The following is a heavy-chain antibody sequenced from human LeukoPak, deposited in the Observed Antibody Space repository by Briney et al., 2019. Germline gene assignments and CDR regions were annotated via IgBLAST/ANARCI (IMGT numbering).Heavy chain of an antibody. Sequence: PGRSLRLSCAASGFTFDDYAMHWVRQAPGKGLEWVSGISWNSGSIGYADSVKGRFTISRDNAKNSLYLQMNSLRAEDTALYYCAREGYGFDYWGQGTLVTVSS. CDR3: AREGYGFDY. D-gene: IGHD5-18*01. V-gene: IGHV3-9*01. CDR2: ISWNSGSI. J-gene: IGHJ4*02. CDR1: GFTFDDYA.